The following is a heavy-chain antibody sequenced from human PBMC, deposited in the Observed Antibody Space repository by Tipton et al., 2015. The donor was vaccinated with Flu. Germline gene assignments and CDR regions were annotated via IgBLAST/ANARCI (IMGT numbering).Heavy chain of an antibody. D-gene: IGHD3-10*01. CDR2: INYSGST. J-gene: IGHJ5*02. Sequence: TLSLTCTVSSGSVRSDSYYWSWIRQPPGKGLEWIGYINYSGSTSYNPSLKSRVTISVDTSKNRFSLKLSSVTAADTAVYYCARVAGYGSGNPNWLDPWGQGTRVTVSS. V-gene: IGHV4-61*01. CDR1: SGSVRSDSYY. CDR3: ARVAGYGSGNPNWLDP.